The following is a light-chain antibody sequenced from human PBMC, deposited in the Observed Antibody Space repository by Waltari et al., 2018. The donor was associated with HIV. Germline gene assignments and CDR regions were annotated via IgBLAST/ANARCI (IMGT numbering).Light chain of an antibody. Sequence: DIVMTQSPDPLSVSLGERATINCKSSQSVLSSSKNKNCFAWDQQKPGQPPKLLIYWTSTRESGVPDRFSGSGSGTDFTLTISSLQAEDVAVYYCQQYYLTPLTFGGGTKVVIK. CDR3: QQYYLTPLT. J-gene: IGKJ4*01. V-gene: IGKV4-1*01. CDR1: QSVLSSSKNKNC. CDR2: WTS.